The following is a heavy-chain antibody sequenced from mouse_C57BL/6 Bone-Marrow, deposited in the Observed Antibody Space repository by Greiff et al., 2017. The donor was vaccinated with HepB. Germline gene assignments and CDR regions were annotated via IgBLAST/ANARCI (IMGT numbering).Heavy chain of an antibody. J-gene: IGHJ2*01. D-gene: IGHD2-10*02. CDR3: ARVRVRKLGYFDY. Sequence: EVKLMESGPGLVKPSQSLSLTCSVTGYSITSGYYWNWIRQFPGNKLEWMGYISYDGSNNYNPSLKNRISITRDTSKNQFFLKLNSVTTEDTATYYCARVRVRKLGYFDYWGQGTTLTVSS. CDR2: ISYDGSN. V-gene: IGHV3-6*01. CDR1: GYSITSGYY.